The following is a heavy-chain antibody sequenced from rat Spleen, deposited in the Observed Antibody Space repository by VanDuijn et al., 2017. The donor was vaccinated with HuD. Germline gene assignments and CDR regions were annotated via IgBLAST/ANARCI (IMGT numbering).Heavy chain of an antibody. CDR3: TIHPRY. D-gene: IGHD3-1*01. J-gene: IGHJ2*01. V-gene: IGHV2-43*01. Sequence: QVQLKESGPGLVQPSQTLSLTCTVSGFSLTSYHVSWVRQPPGKGLEWMGVIWTGGSTAYNSALISRLSISRDTSKNQVFLKMNSLQTDDTGTYYCTIHPRYWGQGVMVTVS. CDR2: IWTGGST. CDR1: GFSLTSYH.